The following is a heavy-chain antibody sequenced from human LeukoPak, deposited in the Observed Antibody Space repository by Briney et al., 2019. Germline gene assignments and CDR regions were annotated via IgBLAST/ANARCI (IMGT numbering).Heavy chain of an antibody. CDR2: IYYSGST. J-gene: IGHJ4*02. D-gene: IGHD6-19*01. CDR1: GGSISSGDYH. Sequence: SQTLSLTCTVSGGSISSGDYHWSWIRQPPGKGLEWIGYIYYSGSTYYNPSLKSRVTISVDTSKNQFSLKLSSVTAADTAVYYCARDGAGSGWYPLDYWGQGTLVTVSS. CDR3: ARDGAGSGWYPLDY. V-gene: IGHV4-30-4*08.